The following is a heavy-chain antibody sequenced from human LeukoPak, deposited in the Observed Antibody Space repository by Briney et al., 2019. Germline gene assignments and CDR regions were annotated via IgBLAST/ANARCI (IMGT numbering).Heavy chain of an antibody. CDR2: IYYSGST. D-gene: IGHD6-13*01. J-gene: IGHJ4*02. CDR3: ARMVAAAGRKGYFDY. CDR1: GGSISSSSYY. Sequence: SETLSLTCTVSGGSISSSSYYWGWIRQPPGKGLEWIGSIYYSGSTYYNPSLKSRVTISVDTSKNQFSLKLSSVTAADTAVYYCARMVAAAGRKGYFDYWGQGTLVTVSS. V-gene: IGHV4-39*07.